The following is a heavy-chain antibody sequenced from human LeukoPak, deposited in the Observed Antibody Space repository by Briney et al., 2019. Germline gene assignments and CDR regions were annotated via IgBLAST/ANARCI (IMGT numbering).Heavy chain of an antibody. D-gene: IGHD3-10*01. Sequence: GGSLRLSCAASGFTFSYYWMHWVRQAPGKGLVWVSPTISDGGSTTYADSVKGRFTISRDNSKNTLYLQMSSLRADDTSVSYCARGYGSESLISFDIWGQGTMVTVSS. J-gene: IGHJ3*02. V-gene: IGHV3-74*01. CDR3: ARGYGSESLISFDI. CDR1: GFTFSYYW. CDR2: TISDGGST.